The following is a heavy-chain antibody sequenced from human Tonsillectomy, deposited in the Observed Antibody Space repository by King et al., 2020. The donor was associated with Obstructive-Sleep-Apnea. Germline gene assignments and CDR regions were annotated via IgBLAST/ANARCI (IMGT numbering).Heavy chain of an antibody. CDR1: GFIFSDFP. CDR3: ARDPIIGRPDYFDY. V-gene: IGHV3-30*04. D-gene: IGHD3-16*01. Sequence: VQLVESGGGVVHPGRSLRLSCAVSGFIFSDFPMHWVRQSPSRGLEWVAVISYDGTIKAAADSLNGRFTISRDDSKNTLYLQMDSLRTEDTAVYYCARDPIIGRPDYFDYWGQGTLVTVSS. J-gene: IGHJ4*02. CDR2: ISYDGTIK.